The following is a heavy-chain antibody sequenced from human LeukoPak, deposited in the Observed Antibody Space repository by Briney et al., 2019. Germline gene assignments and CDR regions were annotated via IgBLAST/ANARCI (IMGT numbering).Heavy chain of an antibody. J-gene: IGHJ3*01. V-gene: IGHV4-39*01. CDR3: ARPVPYGGTTIGSDAFDV. Sequence: SGTLSLTCTVSGGSISSNSHYWGWIRQPPGEGLEWIGSIFYSGDTYYNPSLKSRVIISVDTSNNQFSLKVTSVTAADTAVYYCARPVPYGGTTIGSDAFDVWGQGTKVTVSS. CDR1: GGSISSNSHY. CDR2: IFYSGDT. D-gene: IGHD4-23*01.